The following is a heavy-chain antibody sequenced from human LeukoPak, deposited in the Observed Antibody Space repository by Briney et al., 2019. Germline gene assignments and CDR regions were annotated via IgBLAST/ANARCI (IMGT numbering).Heavy chain of an antibody. D-gene: IGHD2/OR15-2a*01. Sequence: GGSLRLSCAASGFTFSSYGMHWVRQAPGKGLEWVAFIRYDGSNKYYADSVKGRFTISRDNSKNTLYLQMNSLRAEDTAVYYCAKAPTALSAFDYWGQGTLVTASS. J-gene: IGHJ4*02. CDR2: IRYDGSNK. V-gene: IGHV3-30*02. CDR3: AKAPTALSAFDY. CDR1: GFTFSSYG.